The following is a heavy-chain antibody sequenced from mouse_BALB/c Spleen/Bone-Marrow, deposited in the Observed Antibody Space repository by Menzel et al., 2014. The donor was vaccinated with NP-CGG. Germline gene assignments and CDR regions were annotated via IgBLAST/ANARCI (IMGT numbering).Heavy chain of an antibody. J-gene: IGHJ2*01. CDR3: ARGDYRSYYFDY. CDR1: GYAFTNYL. V-gene: IGHV1-54*01. CDR2: INPGSGGT. D-gene: IGHD2-14*01. Sequence: VQRVESGAELVRPGTSVKVSCKASGYAFTNYLIEWVKQRPGQGLEWIGVINPGSGGTNYNEKFKGKATLTADKSSSTAYMQLSSLTSDDSAVYFCARGDYRSYYFDYWGQGTTLTVSS.